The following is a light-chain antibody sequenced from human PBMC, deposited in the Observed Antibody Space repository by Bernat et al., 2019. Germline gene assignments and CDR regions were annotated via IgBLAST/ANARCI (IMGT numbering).Light chain of an antibody. J-gene: IGKJ1*01. CDR2: KVS. Sequence: DVVMTQSPLSLPVTLGQPASISCRPDQSLVKSDGNTYLNWLQQRPGQSPRRLIYKVSNRDSGVPDRFSGSGSGTDFTLKISRVEAEDVGVYYCMQGTHWPWTFGQGTKVELK. CDR3: MQGTHWPWT. CDR1: QSLVKSDGNTY. V-gene: IGKV2-30*01.